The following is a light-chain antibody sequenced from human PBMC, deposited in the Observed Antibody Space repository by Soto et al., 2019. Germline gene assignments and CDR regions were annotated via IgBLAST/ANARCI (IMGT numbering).Light chain of an antibody. CDR3: QQRSNWPLT. CDR1: QSVGSY. CDR2: DTS. J-gene: IGKJ4*01. V-gene: IGKV3-11*01. Sequence: EIVLTQSPSTLSLSPGETATLSCRASQSVGSYLVWYQQKPGRAPRLLIYDTSLRATAIPARFSGSGSGTDFTLTISSLEPEDFAVYYCQQRSNWPLTFGGGTKVEIK.